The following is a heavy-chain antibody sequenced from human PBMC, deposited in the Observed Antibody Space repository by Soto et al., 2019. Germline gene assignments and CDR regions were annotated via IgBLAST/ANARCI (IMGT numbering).Heavy chain of an antibody. D-gene: IGHD6-6*01. J-gene: IGHJ6*02. CDR3: TRDEEARPYFYGMDV. Sequence: EVQVVESGGGLVKSGGSLRLSCAASGFTFSTYSMNWVRQAPGKGLEWVSSITGSSNYIYYADSVKGRFTISRDNAKNSLYLQMNILRVEDTAIYYCTRDEEARPYFYGMDVWGQGTTVTVSS. CDR1: GFTFSTYS. V-gene: IGHV3-21*06. CDR2: ITGSSNYI.